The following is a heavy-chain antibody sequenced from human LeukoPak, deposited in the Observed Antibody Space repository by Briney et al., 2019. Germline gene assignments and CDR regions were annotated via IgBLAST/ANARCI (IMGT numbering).Heavy chain of an antibody. V-gene: IGHV3-23*01. J-gene: IGHJ4*02. CDR3: AKVLSSTLYLPEH. CDR2: ISADGRSS. D-gene: IGHD6-13*01. CDR1: GFTFANHA. Sequence: GGSLRLSCAASGFTFANHAMSWVCQSPVKGLEWVSAISADGRSSYYSDSVKGRFATSRDFSKGTVHLQMNSLRAEDTAMYSCAKVLSSTLYLPEHWGQGALVTVSS.